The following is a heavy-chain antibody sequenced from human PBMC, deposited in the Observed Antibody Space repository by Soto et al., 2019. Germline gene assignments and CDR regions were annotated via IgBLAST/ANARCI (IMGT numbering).Heavy chain of an antibody. CDR2: ISSSSSSYI. CDR1: GFTFSTYS. Sequence: EVQLVESGGGLVKPGGSLRLSCAASGFTFSTYSMTWVRQAPGKGLEWVSSISSSSSSYIYYADSVKGRFTISRDNAKNSLYLQMNSLRVEDTAVYYCGRDGVSGSSSTSCYWLDYWGRGTLVTVSS. CDR3: GRDGVSGSSSTSCYWLDY. J-gene: IGHJ4*02. D-gene: IGHD2-2*01. V-gene: IGHV3-21*01.